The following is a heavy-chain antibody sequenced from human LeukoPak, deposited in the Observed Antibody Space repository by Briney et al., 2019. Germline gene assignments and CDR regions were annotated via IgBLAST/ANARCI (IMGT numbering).Heavy chain of an antibody. CDR2: IISIFGTA. CDR1: GGTFSSYA. D-gene: IGHD6-13*01. V-gene: IGHV1-69*05. Sequence: SVKVSCKASGGTFSSYAISWVRQAPGQGLEWMGRIISIFGTANYAQKFQGRVTITTDESTSTAYMELSSLRSEDTAVYYCARIAAAGTDTEYFQHWGQGTLVTVSS. J-gene: IGHJ1*01. CDR3: ARIAAAGTDTEYFQH.